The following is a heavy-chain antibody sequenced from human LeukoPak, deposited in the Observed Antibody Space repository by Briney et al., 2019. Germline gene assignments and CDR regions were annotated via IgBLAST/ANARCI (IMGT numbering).Heavy chain of an antibody. Sequence: PSETLSLTCAVYGGSFSGYYWSWIRRPPGKGLEWIGEINHSGSTNYNPSLKSRVTISVDTSKNQFSLKLSSVTAADTAVYYCARGRRRNYYGSGSYPYWGQGTLVTVSS. J-gene: IGHJ4*02. CDR2: INHSGST. CDR3: ARGRRRNYYGSGSYPY. CDR1: GGSFSGYY. D-gene: IGHD3-10*01. V-gene: IGHV4-34*01.